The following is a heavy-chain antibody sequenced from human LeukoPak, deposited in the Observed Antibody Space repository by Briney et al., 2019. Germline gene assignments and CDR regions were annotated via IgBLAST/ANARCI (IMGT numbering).Heavy chain of an antibody. D-gene: IGHD3-9*01. CDR1: GGSLSTYY. CDR3: ARDSAITIFFSPLMDV. CDR2: IYYTGST. J-gene: IGHJ6*02. Sequence: SETLSLTCTVSGGSLSTYYWSWIRQPPGKGLEWMGYIYYTGSTNHNPSLKSRVTMSVDTSKNQFSLKLNSVTAADTAVYYCARDSAITIFFSPLMDVWGQGTTVTVSS. V-gene: IGHV4-59*01.